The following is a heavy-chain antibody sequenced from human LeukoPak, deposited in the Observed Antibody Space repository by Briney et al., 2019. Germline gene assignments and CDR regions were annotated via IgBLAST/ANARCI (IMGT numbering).Heavy chain of an antibody. D-gene: IGHD1-1*01. J-gene: IGHJ4*02. Sequence: GGSLRLSCAASGFTFSSYAMSWVRQAPGEGLEWVSAISGSGGSTYYADSVKGRFTISRDNSKNTLYLQMNSLRAEDTAVYYCAKDGGRYYWNDDPFDYWGQGTLVTVSS. CDR2: ISGSGGST. CDR1: GFTFSSYA. CDR3: AKDGGRYYWNDDPFDY. V-gene: IGHV3-23*01.